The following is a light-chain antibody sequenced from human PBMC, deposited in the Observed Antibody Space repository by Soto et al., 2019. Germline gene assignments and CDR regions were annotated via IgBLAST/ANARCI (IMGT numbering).Light chain of an antibody. CDR2: GAS. Sequence: EIVMTQSPATLAVSPWERATLSCRASQSISSSLAWYQQKPGQAPRLLIHGASTRATGIPARFSGSGSGTEFTLTLSSLQSEDFALYYCQQYNMWPNIFGQGTRLEIK. CDR1: QSISSS. V-gene: IGKV3-15*01. J-gene: IGKJ5*01. CDR3: QQYNMWPNI.